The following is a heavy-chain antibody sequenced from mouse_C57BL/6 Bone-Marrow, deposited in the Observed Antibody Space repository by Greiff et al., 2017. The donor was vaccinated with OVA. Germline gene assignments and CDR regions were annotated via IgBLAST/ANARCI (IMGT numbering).Heavy chain of an antibody. Sequence: EVQLQESGPGLAKPSQTLSLTCSVTGYSITSDYWNWIRKFPGNKLEYMGYIRYSGSTYYNPSLKRRISITRDTSKNQYYLQLNSVTTEDTATYYCARWGSTMMTTTDVLYYAMDYWGQGTSVTVSS. CDR1: GYSITSDY. J-gene: IGHJ4*01. V-gene: IGHV3-8*01. CDR2: IRYSGST. D-gene: IGHD2-4*01. CDR3: ARWGSTMMTTTDVLYYAMDY.